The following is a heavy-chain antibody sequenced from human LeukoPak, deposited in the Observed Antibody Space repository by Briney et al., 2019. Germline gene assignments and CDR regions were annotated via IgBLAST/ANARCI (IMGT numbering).Heavy chain of an antibody. J-gene: IGHJ5*02. Sequence: SSETLSLTCAVYGGSFSGYYWSWIRQPPGKGLEWIGEINHSGSTNYNPSLKSRVTISVDTSKNQFSLKLSSVTAAVTAVYYCASGSGSWYRGRWFDPWGQGTLVTVSS. CDR1: GGSFSGYY. CDR3: ASGSGSWYRGRWFDP. CDR2: INHSGST. V-gene: IGHV4-34*01. D-gene: IGHD6-13*01.